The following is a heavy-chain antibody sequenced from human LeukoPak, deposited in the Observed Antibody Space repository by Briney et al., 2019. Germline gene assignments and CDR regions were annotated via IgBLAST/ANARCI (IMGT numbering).Heavy chain of an antibody. J-gene: IGHJ6*03. Sequence: PGGSLRLSCAASGFTFDDYAMHWVLQAPGKVLEWVSLISGDGGSTYYADSVKGRFTISRDNSKNSLYLQMNSLRTGDTALYYCAKDSRSYYYYYMDVWGKGTTVTVSS. CDR2: ISGDGGST. CDR3: AKDSRSYYYYYMDV. V-gene: IGHV3-43*02. CDR1: GFTFDDYA.